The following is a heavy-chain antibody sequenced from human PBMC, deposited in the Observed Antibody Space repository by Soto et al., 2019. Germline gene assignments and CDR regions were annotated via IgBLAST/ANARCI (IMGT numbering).Heavy chain of an antibody. Sequence: SETLSLTCTVSGGSISSGGYYWSWIRQHPGKGLEWIGYIYYSGSTYYNPSLKSRVTISVHTSKNQFSLKLSSVTAADTAVYYCARDGSGSYYLPRYYGMDVWGQGTTVTVSS. CDR3: ARDGSGSYYLPRYYGMDV. V-gene: IGHV4-31*03. J-gene: IGHJ6*02. D-gene: IGHD3-10*01. CDR1: GGSISSGGYY. CDR2: IYYSGST.